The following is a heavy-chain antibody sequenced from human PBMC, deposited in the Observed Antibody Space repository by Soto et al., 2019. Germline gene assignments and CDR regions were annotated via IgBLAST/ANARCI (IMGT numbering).Heavy chain of an antibody. Sequence: TQSLTYALYVGSFSGYYWSSIHQTTKKGLEWIGEINHSGSTNYNPSLKSRVTISVDTSKNQFSLKLSSVTAADTAVYYCARGGNLYGSTGIDALGYVRSVLEFWGNGTTV. CDR2: INHSGST. V-gene: IGHV4-34*01. CDR3: ARGGNLYGSTGIDALGYVRSVLEF. J-gene: IGHJ6*01. D-gene: IGHD3-10*02. CDR1: VGSFSGYY.